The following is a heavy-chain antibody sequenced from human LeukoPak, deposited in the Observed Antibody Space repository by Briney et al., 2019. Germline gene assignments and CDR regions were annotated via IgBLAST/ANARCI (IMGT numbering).Heavy chain of an antibody. CDR2: IIPIFGTA. Sequence: SVKVSCKASGGTFSSYAISWVRQAPGQGLEWMGGIIPIFGTANYAQKFQGRVTITADESTSTAYMELSSLRSEDTAVYYCAREVMVRGVITKYYCDYWGQGTLVTVSS. CDR3: AREVMVRGVITKYYCDY. J-gene: IGHJ4*02. CDR1: GGTFSSYA. V-gene: IGHV1-69*13. D-gene: IGHD3-10*01.